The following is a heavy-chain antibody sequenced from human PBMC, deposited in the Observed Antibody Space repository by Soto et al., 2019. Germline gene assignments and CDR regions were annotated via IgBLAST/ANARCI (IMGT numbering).Heavy chain of an antibody. Sequence: EVQLLESGGGLVQPGGSLRLSCAASGFTFSSYGMTWVRQAPGKGLEWVSFSSATGAGTYYADSVKGRFTISRDNSKNTLYLQMTSLRADDTAVYYCANDRRAGGNYGFYSDFWGQGALVIVSS. V-gene: IGHV3-23*01. J-gene: IGHJ4*02. CDR1: GFTFSSYG. CDR3: ANDRRAGGNYGFYSDF. D-gene: IGHD1-7*01. CDR2: SSATGAGT.